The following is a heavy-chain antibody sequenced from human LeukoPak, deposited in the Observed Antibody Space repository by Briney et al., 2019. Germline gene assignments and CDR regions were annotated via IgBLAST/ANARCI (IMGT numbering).Heavy chain of an antibody. D-gene: IGHD3-22*01. J-gene: IGHJ4*02. CDR2: IYYSGST. CDR1: GGSISSYY. Sequence: SETLSLTCTVSGGSISSYYWSWIRQPPGKGLEWIGYIYYSGSTNYNPSLKSRVTISVDTSKNQFSLKLSSVTAADTAVYYCARHAGVGYYYDSSGYGPFDYWGQGTLVTVSS. V-gene: IGHV4-59*08. CDR3: ARHAGVGYYYDSSGYGPFDY.